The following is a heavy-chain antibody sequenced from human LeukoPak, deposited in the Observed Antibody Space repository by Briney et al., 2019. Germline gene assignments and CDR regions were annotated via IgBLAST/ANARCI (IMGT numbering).Heavy chain of an antibody. Sequence: GGSLRLSCAASGFTFSSYAMHWVRQAPGKGLEWVAVISYDGSNKYYADSVKGRFTICRDNSKNTLYLQMNSLRAEDTAVYYCARERWGYFDYWGQGTLVTVSS. CDR1: GFTFSSYA. CDR2: ISYDGSNK. J-gene: IGHJ4*02. V-gene: IGHV3-30*04. CDR3: ARERWGYFDY. D-gene: IGHD3-16*01.